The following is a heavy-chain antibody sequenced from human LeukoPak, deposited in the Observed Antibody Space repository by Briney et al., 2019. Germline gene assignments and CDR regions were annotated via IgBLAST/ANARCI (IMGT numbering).Heavy chain of an antibody. CDR3: VSDGPGRYDF. Sequence: PGGSLRLPCSASGFSFSNSAMHWVRQAPGKGLEYVAAISNNGFGTYYPDSVRGRFTISRDNSKNMLYVQMSSLRAEDTAVYFCVSDGPGRYDFWGQGTLVTVSS. V-gene: IGHV3-64*05. J-gene: IGHJ4*02. D-gene: IGHD2-15*01. CDR1: GFSFSNSA. CDR2: ISNNGFGT.